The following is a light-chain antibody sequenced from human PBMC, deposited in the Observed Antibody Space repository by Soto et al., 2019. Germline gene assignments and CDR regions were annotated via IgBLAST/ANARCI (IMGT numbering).Light chain of an antibody. V-gene: IGLV2-14*01. J-gene: IGLJ2*01. Sequence: QSVLTQPASVSGSPGQSITISCSGTSNDVGAYDFVSWYQQYPGKAPKLMIFEVSNRPSGVSNRFSGSKSGNMASLTISGLQAEDEAHYYCSAYTTNAALVVFGGGTKLTVL. CDR3: SAYTTNAALVV. CDR2: EVS. CDR1: SNDVGAYDF.